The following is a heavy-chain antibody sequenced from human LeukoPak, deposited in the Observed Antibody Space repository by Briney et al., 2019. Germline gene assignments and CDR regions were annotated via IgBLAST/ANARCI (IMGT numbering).Heavy chain of an antibody. Sequence: GGSLRLSCAPSGFIFSIYWMHWVRQAPGEGRVCVSCIISDGSSTIYAVSVKGRFTISRDNAKNKLYLQMNSLRAEDTGVYYCARYSLITMVRGAVGTRYYQYGIDVWGQGTTVSLFS. D-gene: IGHD3-10*01. CDR1: GFIFSIYW. CDR3: ARYSLITMVRGAVGTRYYQYGIDV. V-gene: IGHV3-74*01. J-gene: IGHJ6*02. CDR2: IISDGSST.